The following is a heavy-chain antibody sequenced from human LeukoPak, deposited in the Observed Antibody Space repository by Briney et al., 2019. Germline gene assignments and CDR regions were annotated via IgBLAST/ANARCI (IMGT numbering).Heavy chain of an antibody. CDR3: ARLAALDY. Sequence: PSETLSLTCAVYGGSFSGYYWSWIRQPPGKGLEWIGEINHSGSTNYNPSLKSRVTISVDTSKNQFSLKLSSVTAADTAVYYCARLAALDYWGQGTLVTVPS. V-gene: IGHV4-34*01. CDR1: GGSFSGYY. CDR2: INHSGST. J-gene: IGHJ4*02. D-gene: IGHD6-6*01.